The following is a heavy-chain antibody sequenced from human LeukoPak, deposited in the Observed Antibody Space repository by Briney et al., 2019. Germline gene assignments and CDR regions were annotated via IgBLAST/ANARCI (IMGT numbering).Heavy chain of an antibody. CDR2: ISWDGGSI. CDR1: GFTFDDYA. Sequence: GGSLRLSCAASGFTFDDYAMHWVRQAPGKGLEWVSLISWDGGSIYYADSVKGRFTISRDNSKNSLYLQMNSLRAEDTALYYCAKALGSYGPYYYYYMDVWGKGTTVTVSS. V-gene: IGHV3-43D*04. J-gene: IGHJ6*03. D-gene: IGHD1-26*01. CDR3: AKALGSYGPYYYYYMDV.